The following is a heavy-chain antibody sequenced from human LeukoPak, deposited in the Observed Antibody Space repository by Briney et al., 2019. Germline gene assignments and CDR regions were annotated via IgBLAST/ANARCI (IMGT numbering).Heavy chain of an antibody. J-gene: IGHJ4*02. Sequence: GRSLRLSCAASGFTLSSYGMHGVRQAPGKGLGWMAVMWYDGSNKYYADSVKGRFTISRDNSKTTLYLQMNSLRAEDTAVYYCARDGGAGCIYGVLDYWGQGTLVTVSS. D-gene: IGHD5-18*01. CDR3: ARDGGAGCIYGVLDY. V-gene: IGHV3-33*01. CDR2: MWYDGSNK. CDR1: GFTLSSYG.